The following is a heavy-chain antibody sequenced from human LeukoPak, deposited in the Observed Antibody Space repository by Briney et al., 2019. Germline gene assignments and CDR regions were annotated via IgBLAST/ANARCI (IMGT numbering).Heavy chain of an antibody. CDR3: AKTVIGSLSWFDP. V-gene: IGHV5-51*01. D-gene: IGHD1-26*01. CDR2: IYLGDSDV. CDR1: GNTFGTYW. J-gene: IGHJ5*02. Sequence: EESLKISCKDVGNTFGTYWVGWVRQMPGKGLEWMGIIYLGDSDVRYSPSFQGQVTISADRTVNTAYLQWISLTASDTAMYYCAKTVIGSLSWFDPWGQGTQVTVSS.